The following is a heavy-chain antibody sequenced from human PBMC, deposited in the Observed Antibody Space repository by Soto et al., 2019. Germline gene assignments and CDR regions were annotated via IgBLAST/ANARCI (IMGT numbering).Heavy chain of an antibody. CDR1: GFTFRNSW. CDR2: INADGTST. Sequence: GGSLRLSCAASGFTFRNSWMHWVRQVSGKGLEWVSRINADGTSTSYADSVKGRFTISRDNAKNTLYLHVNSLRAEDTAVYYCVKVLARGVGVPRFYFDSWGQGALVTVSS. CDR3: VKVLARGVGVPRFYFDS. J-gene: IGHJ4*02. D-gene: IGHD2-2*01. V-gene: IGHV3-74*01.